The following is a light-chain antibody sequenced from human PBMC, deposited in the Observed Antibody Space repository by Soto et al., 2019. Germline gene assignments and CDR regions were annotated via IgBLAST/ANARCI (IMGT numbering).Light chain of an antibody. J-gene: IGLJ2*01. V-gene: IGLV1-47*01. CDR2: RNN. Sequence: QSVVTQPPSASGTPGQRVTISCSGSSSNIGSNYVYWYQHVPGTAPKLLIYRNNQRPSGVPDRFSGSKSGTSASLAVSGLRSEDEADYYCASWDDSLTGVEFGGGTKVTVL. CDR1: SSNIGSNY. CDR3: ASWDDSLTGVE.